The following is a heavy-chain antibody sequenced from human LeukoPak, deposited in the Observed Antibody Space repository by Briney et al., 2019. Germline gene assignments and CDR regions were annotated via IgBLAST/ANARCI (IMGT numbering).Heavy chain of an antibody. CDR2: ISYDGSNK. Sequence: GGSLRLSCAASGFTFSSCAMHWVRQAPGKGLEWVAVISYDGSNKYYADSVKGRFTISRDNSKNTLYLQMNSLRAEDTAVYYCASDIVVVPAAMSEDYWGQGTLVTVSS. V-gene: IGHV3-30-3*01. D-gene: IGHD2-2*01. CDR3: ASDIVVVPAAMSEDY. CDR1: GFTFSSCA. J-gene: IGHJ4*02.